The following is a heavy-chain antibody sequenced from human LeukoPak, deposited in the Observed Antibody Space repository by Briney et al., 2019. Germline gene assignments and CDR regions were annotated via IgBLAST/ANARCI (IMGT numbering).Heavy chain of an antibody. V-gene: IGHV3-23*01. CDR3: VKGGDFDY. CDR2: ISAIGDST. CDR1: GFPFSSYT. J-gene: IGHJ4*02. Sequence: RGCLRLSCAASGFPFSSYTMTWGRQAPGKGLEWVSAISAIGDSTYYADSVKGRFSISRDNSKNTLYLQMDRLRAEDTALYCFVKGGDFDYWGQGALVTVSS.